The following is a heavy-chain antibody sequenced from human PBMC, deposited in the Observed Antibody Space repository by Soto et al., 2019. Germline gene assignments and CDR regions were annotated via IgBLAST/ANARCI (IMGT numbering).Heavy chain of an antibody. D-gene: IGHD3-22*01. Sequence: SETLSLTCTVSGGSISSYYWSWIRQPPGKGLEWIGYIYYSGSTNYNPSLKSRVTISVDTSKNQFSLKLSSVTAADTAVYYCARIDYYDSGGYYYVVDYWGQGTLVTVSS. J-gene: IGHJ4*02. CDR1: GGSISSYY. CDR2: IYYSGST. V-gene: IGHV4-59*08. CDR3: ARIDYYDSGGYYYVVDY.